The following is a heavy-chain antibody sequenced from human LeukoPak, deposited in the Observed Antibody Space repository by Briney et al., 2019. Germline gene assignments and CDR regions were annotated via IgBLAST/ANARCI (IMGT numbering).Heavy chain of an antibody. V-gene: IGHV1-46*01. J-gene: IGHJ5*02. Sequence: ASVKVSCKASGYTFTSYYMHWVRQAPGQGLEWMGIINPSGGSTSYAQKFQGRVTVTRDMSTSTDYMELSSLRSEDTAVYYCARDNSVEDTAWWFDPWGQGTLVTVSS. CDR3: ARDNSVEDTAWWFDP. CDR2: INPSGGST. CDR1: GYTFTSYY. D-gene: IGHD4-23*01.